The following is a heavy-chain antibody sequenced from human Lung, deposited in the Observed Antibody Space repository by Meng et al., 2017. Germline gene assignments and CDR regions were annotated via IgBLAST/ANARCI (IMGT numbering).Heavy chain of an antibody. D-gene: IGHD4-17*01. Sequence: EVQVVESGGGLVQSGGSPGLSGGASGFTFSTHWMHWVRQALGKGLEWVSRITGDGSSTIYADSVQGRFTMSRDNAKNTLSLQMNSLRAEDTAVYYCARGGVTTDDWGQGTLVTVSS. J-gene: IGHJ4*02. V-gene: IGHV3-74*01. CDR1: GFTFSTHW. CDR2: ITGDGSST. CDR3: ARGGVTTDD.